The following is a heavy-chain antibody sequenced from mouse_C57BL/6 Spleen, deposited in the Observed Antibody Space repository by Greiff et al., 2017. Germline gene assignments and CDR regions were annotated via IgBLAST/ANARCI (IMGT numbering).Heavy chain of an antibody. Sequence: VQLQQSGAELVRPGASVKMSCKASGYTFTSYNMHWVKQTPRQGLEWIGAIYPGNGDTSYNQKFKGTATLNVDNSSSTAYMQLSSLTSEDSAVYFCARFITTAAYAMDYWGQGTSVTVSS. CDR3: ARFITTAAYAMDY. D-gene: IGHD1-1*01. CDR1: GYTFTSYN. V-gene: IGHV1-12*01. J-gene: IGHJ4*01. CDR2: IYPGNGDT.